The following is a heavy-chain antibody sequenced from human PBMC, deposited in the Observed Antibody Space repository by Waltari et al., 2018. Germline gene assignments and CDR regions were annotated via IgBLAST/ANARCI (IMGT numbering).Heavy chain of an antibody. CDR1: GYIFTNYA. D-gene: IGHD5-18*01. V-gene: IGHV7-4-1*02. Sequence: QVQLVQSGSELKKPGASVKVSCKASGYIFTNYAMNWVRQAPGQGLEWMGWISTNPGTPTCAQGFTGLFVFSLDTSVSTAYLQISSLKAEDTAVYYCARGIQLWGRGSWYFDDWGQGTLVTVSS. CDR2: ISTNPGTP. J-gene: IGHJ4*02. CDR3: ARGIQLWGRGSWYFDD.